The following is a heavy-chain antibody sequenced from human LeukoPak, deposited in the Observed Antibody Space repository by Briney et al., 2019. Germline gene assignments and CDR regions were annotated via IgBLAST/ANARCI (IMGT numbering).Heavy chain of an antibody. CDR3: AKEGDFHFDY. D-gene: IGHD3-10*01. Sequence: GGSLRLSCAASGFTFSSYGMRWVRQAPGKGLEWVAVISYDGSNKYYADSVKGRFTISRDNSKNTLYLQMNSLRAEDTAVYYCAKEGDFHFDYWGQGTLVTVSS. CDR1: GFTFSSYG. V-gene: IGHV3-30*18. J-gene: IGHJ4*02. CDR2: ISYDGSNK.